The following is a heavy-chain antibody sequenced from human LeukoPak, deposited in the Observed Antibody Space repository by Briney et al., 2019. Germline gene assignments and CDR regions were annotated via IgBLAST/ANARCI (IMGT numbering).Heavy chain of an antibody. CDR3: ARGGQSKEAKIFDY. CDR2: ISGSGGST. J-gene: IGHJ4*02. Sequence: PGGSLRLSCAASGFTFSSYGMSWVRQAPGKGLEWVSAISGSGGSTYYADSVKGRFTISRDNAKNSLYLQMNSLRAEDTAVYYCARGGQSKEAKIFDYWGQGALVTVSS. V-gene: IGHV3-23*01. D-gene: IGHD1-26*01. CDR1: GFTFSSYG.